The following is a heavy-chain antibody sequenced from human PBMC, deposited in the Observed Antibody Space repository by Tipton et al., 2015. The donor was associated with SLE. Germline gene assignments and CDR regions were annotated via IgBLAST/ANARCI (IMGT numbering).Heavy chain of an antibody. CDR1: GGSISSYY. CDR2: VYYPGST. D-gene: IGHD3-16*01. CDR3: ARAPLRLGDSDWNYYMDV. J-gene: IGHJ6*03. V-gene: IGHV4-59*01. Sequence: TLSLTCTVSGGSISSYYWSWIRQPPGGGLEWIGYVYYPGSTSYNPSLKSRVTMSLDSAKNQFSLRLTSVTAADTAVYYCARAPLRLGDSDWNYYMDVWGNGTTVTVSS.